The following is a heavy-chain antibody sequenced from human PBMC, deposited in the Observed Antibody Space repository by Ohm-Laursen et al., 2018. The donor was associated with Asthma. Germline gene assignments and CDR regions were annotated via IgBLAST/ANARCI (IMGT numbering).Heavy chain of an antibody. Sequence: SLRLSCTASGFTFNDYYMSWVRQAPGKGLEWVSYITSYSSTTYYAYSVKGRFTISRDNAKNSLYLQMNSLRAQDTAVYYCAVRTTSAGFDVWGQGTTVTVSS. CDR3: AVRTTSAGFDV. D-gene: IGHD1-1*01. J-gene: IGHJ6*02. CDR2: ITSYSSTT. CDR1: GFTFNDYY. V-gene: IGHV3-11*04.